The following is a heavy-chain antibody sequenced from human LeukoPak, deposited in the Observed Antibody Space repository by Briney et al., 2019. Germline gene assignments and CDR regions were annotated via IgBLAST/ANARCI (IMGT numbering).Heavy chain of an antibody. Sequence: GASVKVSCKASGYTFTSYGISWVRQAAGQGLEWMGWISAYNGNTNYAQKLQGRVTMTTDTSTSTAYMELRSLRSDDTAVYYCARDYYDSSGYRQGIDYWGQGTLVTVSS. CDR1: GYTFTSYG. D-gene: IGHD3-22*01. CDR2: ISAYNGNT. V-gene: IGHV1-18*01. J-gene: IGHJ4*02. CDR3: ARDYYDSSGYRQGIDY.